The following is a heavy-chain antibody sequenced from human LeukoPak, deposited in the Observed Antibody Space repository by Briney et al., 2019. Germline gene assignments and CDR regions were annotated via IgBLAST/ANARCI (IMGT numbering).Heavy chain of an antibody. V-gene: IGHV6-1*01. J-gene: IGHJ3*02. CDR1: GDSVASNIAG. CDR2: TYYRPKWYN. D-gene: IGHD6-13*01. Sequence: SQTLSLTCAISGDSVASNIAGWDWIRQSPSRGLEWLGRTYYRPKWYNDYAVSVKSRITINPDTSKNQFSLQLNSVTPEDTAVYYCARERYTSTWDYDAFDIWGQGTMVTVSS. CDR3: ARERYTSTWDYDAFDI.